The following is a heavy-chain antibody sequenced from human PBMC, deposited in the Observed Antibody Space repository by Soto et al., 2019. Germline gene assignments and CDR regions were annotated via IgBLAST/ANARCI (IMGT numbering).Heavy chain of an antibody. Sequence: QVQLQESGPGLVKPSQTLSLTCTVSGGSISSGDYYWSWIRQPPGKGLEWIGYICYSGSTYYNPSLKSRVTISVDTSKNQFSLKLSSVTAADTAVYYCARVWGGYGDYYYGMDVWGQGTTVTVSS. D-gene: IGHD3-16*01. J-gene: IGHJ6*02. CDR2: ICYSGST. V-gene: IGHV4-30-4*01. CDR3: ARVWGGYGDYYYGMDV. CDR1: GGSISSGDYY.